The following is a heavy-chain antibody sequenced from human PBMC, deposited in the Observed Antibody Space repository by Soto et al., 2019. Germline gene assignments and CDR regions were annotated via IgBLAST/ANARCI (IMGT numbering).Heavy chain of an antibody. CDR1: GYTFTSYG. V-gene: IGHV1-18*01. Sequence: ASVKVSCKASGYTFTSYGISWVRQAPGQGLEWMGWISAYNGNTNYAQKLQGRVTMTTDTSTSTAYMELRSLRSDDTAVYYCARDSDGNYYDSSGYYRSYYGMDVWGQGTTVTVSS. CDR3: ARDSDGNYYDSSGYYRSYYGMDV. D-gene: IGHD3-22*01. J-gene: IGHJ6*02. CDR2: ISAYNGNT.